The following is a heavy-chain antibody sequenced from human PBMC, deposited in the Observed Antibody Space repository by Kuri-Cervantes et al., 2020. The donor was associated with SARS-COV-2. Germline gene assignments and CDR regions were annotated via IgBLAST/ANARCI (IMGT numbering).Heavy chain of an antibody. CDR3: ARRRGYSGYDNPDPRWEDWFDP. D-gene: IGHD5-12*01. CDR2: IYHSGST. CDR1: GYSISSGYY. Sequence: GSLRLSCTVSGYSISSGYYWGWIRQPPGKGLEWIGSIYHSGSTNYNPSLKSRVTVSVDTSKNQFSLKLSSVTAADTAVYYCARRRGYSGYDNPDPRWEDWFDPWGQGTLVTVSS. J-gene: IGHJ5*02. V-gene: IGHV4-38-2*02.